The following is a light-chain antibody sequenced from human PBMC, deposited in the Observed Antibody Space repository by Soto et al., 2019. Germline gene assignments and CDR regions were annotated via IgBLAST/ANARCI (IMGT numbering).Light chain of an antibody. CDR2: WAS. CDR1: QRLLYRSNNKNY. V-gene: IGKV4-1*01. Sequence: DTVMSQSPASLAVSLGGRANINCKSSQRLLYRSNNKNYLAWYQHKAGQPPKLLIYWASTRDSGVPDRFSGSGSGTDFTLTINDVQAEDVAVYYCQQYDNPPWTVGQGTKVDI. CDR3: QQYDNPPWT. J-gene: IGKJ1*01.